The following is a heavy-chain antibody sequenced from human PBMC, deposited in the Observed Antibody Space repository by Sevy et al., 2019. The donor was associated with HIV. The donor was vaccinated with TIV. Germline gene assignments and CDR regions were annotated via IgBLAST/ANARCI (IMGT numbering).Heavy chain of an antibody. CDR1: GGSMSSHF. Sequence: SETLSLICTVSGGSMSSHFWNWIRQPPGKGLEWIGYIYGTGSTSYNPSLKSRVTISIDTSKNQFSVNLNSVTAADTAVYYCAASGWGGYGGPDYWGQGTLVTVSS. J-gene: IGHJ4*02. CDR2: IYGTGST. CDR3: AASGWGGYGGPDY. V-gene: IGHV4-59*08. D-gene: IGHD3-3*01.